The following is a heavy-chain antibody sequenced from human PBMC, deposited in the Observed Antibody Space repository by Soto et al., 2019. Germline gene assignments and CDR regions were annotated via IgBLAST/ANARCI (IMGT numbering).Heavy chain of an antibody. CDR1: GFMFSAYW. CDR3: VREDWQRFDH. J-gene: IGHJ4*02. CDR2: ISGGASDK. D-gene: IGHD2-21*01. V-gene: IGHV3-7*01. Sequence: EVQLVESGGGLVQPGGSLRLSCEASGFMFSAYWMSWVRQDPRKGLEWVATISGGASDKFYVDSVKGRFTISRDDAKNLLVPPMNSLRDQNTAGYFRVREDWQRFDHWGQGTLVNGPS.